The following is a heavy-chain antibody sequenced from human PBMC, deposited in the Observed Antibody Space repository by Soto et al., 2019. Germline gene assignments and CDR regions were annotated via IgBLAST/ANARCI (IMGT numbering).Heavy chain of an antibody. CDR2: ISSRSDI. D-gene: IGHD3-10*01. CDR3: ARGRITMVRGPDAFDI. V-gene: IGHV3-21*01. CDR1: GFTFSTYS. Sequence: PGGSLRLSCVGSGFTFSTYSINWVRQAPGKGLEWVSSISSRSDIYYADSVKGRFTISRDNAKNSVSLQMNSLRAEDTAVYYCARGRITMVRGPDAFDIWGQGTMVTVSS. J-gene: IGHJ3*02.